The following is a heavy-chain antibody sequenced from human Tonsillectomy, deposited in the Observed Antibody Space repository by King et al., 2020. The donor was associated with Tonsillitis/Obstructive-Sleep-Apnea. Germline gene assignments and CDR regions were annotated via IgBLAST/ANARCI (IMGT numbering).Heavy chain of an antibody. CDR1: GYTFTSYG. CDR3: ARFYCSGGSCYSHYYYMDV. CDR2: ISAYNGNT. Sequence: QLVQSGAEVKKPGASVKVSCKASGYTFTSYGISWVRQAPGQGLEWMGWISAYNGNTNYAQKLQGRVTMTTDTSTSTAYMELRSLRSDDTAVYYCARFYCSGGSCYSHYYYMDVWGKGTTVTVSS. D-gene: IGHD2-15*01. V-gene: IGHV1-18*01. J-gene: IGHJ6*03.